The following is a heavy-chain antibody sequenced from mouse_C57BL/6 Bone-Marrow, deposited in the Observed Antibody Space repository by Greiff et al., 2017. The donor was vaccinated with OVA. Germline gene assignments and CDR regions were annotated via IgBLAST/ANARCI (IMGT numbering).Heavy chain of an antibody. CDR1: GSTFTEYT. CDR2: FYPGSGSI. D-gene: IGHD2-4*01. V-gene: IGHV1-62-2*01. J-gene: IGHJ3*01. Sequence: VQLQQSGAELVKPGASVKLSCKASGSTFTEYTLHWVKPRYGQGLEWIGWFYPGSGSIKYHEKFKDKATLTADKSSSTVYIELSRLTSEDSAVYFCARHERRRYDYAWFAYWGQGTLVTVSA. CDR3: ARHERRRYDYAWFAY.